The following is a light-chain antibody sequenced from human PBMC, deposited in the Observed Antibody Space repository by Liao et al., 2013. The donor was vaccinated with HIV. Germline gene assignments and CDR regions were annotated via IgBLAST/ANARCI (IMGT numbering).Light chain of an antibody. CDR2: YDS. J-gene: IGLJ1*01. CDR1: NIESKS. V-gene: IGLV3-21*01. CDR3: QVWDSSSYV. Sequence: SYELTQPLSVSVAPGKTARITCGGNNIESKSVHWYQQEPGQAPVLVVYYDSVRPSGIPERFSGSNSGNTATLTISRVEAGDEADYYCQVWDSSSYVFGTGTEVTVL.